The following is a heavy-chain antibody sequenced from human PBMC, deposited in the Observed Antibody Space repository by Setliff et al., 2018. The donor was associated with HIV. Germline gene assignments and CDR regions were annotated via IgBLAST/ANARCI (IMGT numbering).Heavy chain of an antibody. V-gene: IGHV1-69*13. CDR2: IIPIFGTA. Sequence: SVKVSCKASGGTFSSYAISWVRQAPGQGLEWMGGIIPIFGTANYAQKFQGRVTITADESTSTAYMELSSLRSEDTAVYYCARVQMAYAAFDVWGQGTMVTVSS. D-gene: IGHD4-17*01. CDR3: ARVQMAYAAFDV. CDR1: GGTFSSYA. J-gene: IGHJ3*01.